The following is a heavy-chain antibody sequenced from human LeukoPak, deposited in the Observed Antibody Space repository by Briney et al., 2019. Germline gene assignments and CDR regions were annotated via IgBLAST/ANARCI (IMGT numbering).Heavy chain of an antibody. D-gene: IGHD3-3*01. J-gene: IGHJ4*02. CDR1: GFTFSNYA. CDR3: ARGDTTNPFWYFEH. V-gene: IGHV3-30*09. Sequence: GRSLRLSCTMSGFTFSNYAVHWVRQTPGKGLEWVAVISYDGGRHYYADSVKGRFAISRDNSANTLYLQMNSLTTEDTALYYCARGDTTNPFWYFEHWGQGTLVTVSS. CDR2: ISYDGGRH.